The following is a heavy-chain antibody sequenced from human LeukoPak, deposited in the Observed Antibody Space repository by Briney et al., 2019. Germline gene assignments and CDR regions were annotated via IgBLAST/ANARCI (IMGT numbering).Heavy chain of an antibody. CDR3: ARASSGYSYGHYFDY. D-gene: IGHD5-18*01. CDR2: IYSGGNT. Sequence: PGGSLRLSCAASGFTFSSYAMSWVRQAPGKGLEWVSVIYSGGNTYYADAVKGRFTISRDNSKNTLYLQMNSLRAEDTAVYYCARASSGYSYGHYFDYWGQGTLVTVSS. CDR1: GFTFSSYA. J-gene: IGHJ4*02. V-gene: IGHV3-66*02.